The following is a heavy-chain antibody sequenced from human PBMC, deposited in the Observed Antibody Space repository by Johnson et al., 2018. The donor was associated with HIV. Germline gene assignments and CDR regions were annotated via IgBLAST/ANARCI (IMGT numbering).Heavy chain of an antibody. J-gene: IGHJ3*02. CDR2: ISYDGSNK. V-gene: IGHV3-30-3*01. Sequence: QVQLVESGGGVVQPGRSLRLSCAASGFTFSSYAMHWVRQAPGKGLEWVAVISYDGSNKYYADSVKGRFTISRDNSKNTLYLQMNSLRAEDTAVYYCAKDLGGAHSSPRAFEIWGQGTMVTVSS. CDR1: GFTFSSYA. D-gene: IGHD6-13*01. CDR3: AKDLGGAHSSPRAFEI.